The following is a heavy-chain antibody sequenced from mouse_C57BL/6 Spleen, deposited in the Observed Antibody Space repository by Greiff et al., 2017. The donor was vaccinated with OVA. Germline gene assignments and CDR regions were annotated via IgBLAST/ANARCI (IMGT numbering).Heavy chain of an antibody. CDR2: ISSGGDYI. V-gene: IGHV5-9-1*02. Sequence: EVMLVESGEGLVKPGGSLKLSCAASGFTFSGYAMSWVRQTPEKRLEWVAYISSGGDYIYYADTVKGRFTISRDNARNTLYLQMSSLKSEDTAMYYCTRGDYGSSLYYAMDYWGQGTSVTVSS. J-gene: IGHJ4*01. CDR1: GFTFSGYA. D-gene: IGHD1-1*01. CDR3: TRGDYGSSLYYAMDY.